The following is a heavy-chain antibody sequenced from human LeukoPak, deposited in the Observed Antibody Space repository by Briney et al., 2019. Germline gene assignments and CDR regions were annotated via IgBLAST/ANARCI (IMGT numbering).Heavy chain of an antibody. Sequence: GRSLRLSCTASGFTFDDYAMHWVRQVPGKGLEWVSGITWNSDNMDYADSVRGRFTISRDNAKNSLYLQMNTLRPEDTAFYYCARARGNSYFDSWGQGTLVTVSS. CDR2: ITWNSDNM. J-gene: IGHJ4*02. V-gene: IGHV3-9*01. CDR3: ARARGNSYFDS. D-gene: IGHD1-7*01. CDR1: GFTFDDYA.